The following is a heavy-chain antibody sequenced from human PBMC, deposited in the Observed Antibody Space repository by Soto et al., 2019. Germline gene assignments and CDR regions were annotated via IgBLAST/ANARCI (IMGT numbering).Heavy chain of an antibody. J-gene: IGHJ6*02. CDR3: GRGGYDSSGYYRYYYGMNV. V-gene: IGHV1-46*01. Sequence: ASVKVSCKASGYTFTSYYMHWVRQAPGQGLEWMGIINPSGGSTSYAQKFQGRVTMTRDTSTSTVYMELSSLRSEDTAVYYCGRGGYDSSGYYRYYYGMNVWGQGTTVTVSS. CDR1: GYTFTSYY. CDR2: INPSGGST. D-gene: IGHD3-22*01.